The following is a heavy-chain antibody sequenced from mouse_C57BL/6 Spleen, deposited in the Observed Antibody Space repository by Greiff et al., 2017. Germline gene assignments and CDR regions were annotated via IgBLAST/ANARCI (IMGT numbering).Heavy chain of an antibody. CDR3: ARSHGYGYCDV. D-gene: IGHD1-1*02. V-gene: IGHV1-39*01. J-gene: IGHJ1*03. CDR1: GYSFTDYN. Sequence: VQLMESGPELVKPGASVKISCKASGYSFTDYNMNWVKQSNGKSLEWIGVLNPNYGTTSYNQKFKGKATLTVDQSSSTAYRQLNSLTSEDSAVYYCARSHGYGYCDVWGTGTTGTVSS. CDR2: LNPNYGTT.